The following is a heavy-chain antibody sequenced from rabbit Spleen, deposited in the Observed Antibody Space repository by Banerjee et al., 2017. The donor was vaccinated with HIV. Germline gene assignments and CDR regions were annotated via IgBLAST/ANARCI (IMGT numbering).Heavy chain of an antibody. V-gene: IGHV1S45*01. CDR3: ARDLASVVGWNFGL. Sequence: QQQLVESGGGLVQPEGSLTLTCTASGVSFNNYNFMCWVRQAPGKGLQWIACINTYTGKPVYATWAKGRFTISRTSSTTVTLQMTSLTAADTATYFCARDLASVVGWNFGLWGQGTLVTVS. J-gene: IGHJ4*01. CDR2: INTYTGKP. D-gene: IGHD3-1*01. CDR1: GVSFNNYNF.